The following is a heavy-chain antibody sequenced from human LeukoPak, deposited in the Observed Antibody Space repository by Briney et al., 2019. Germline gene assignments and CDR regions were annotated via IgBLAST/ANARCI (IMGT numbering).Heavy chain of an antibody. CDR3: ARDDYLHRSSTSCPPGFDP. D-gene: IGHD2-2*01. CDR1: GYTFTSYG. Sequence: ASVKVSCKASGYTFTSYGISWVRQAPGQGLEWMGWISAYNGNTNYAQKLQGRVTMTTDTSTSTAYMELRSLRSDDTAVYYCARDDYLHRSSTSCPPGFDPWGQGTLVTVSS. J-gene: IGHJ5*02. CDR2: ISAYNGNT. V-gene: IGHV1-18*01.